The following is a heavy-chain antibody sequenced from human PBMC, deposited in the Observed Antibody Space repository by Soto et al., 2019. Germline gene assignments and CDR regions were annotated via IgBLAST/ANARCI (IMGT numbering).Heavy chain of an antibody. CDR1: GDSISSGDSC. V-gene: IGHV4-30-4*01. Sequence: SETLTLTYTFSGDSISSGDSCCSLILQPPNNGLQWIGHIYHGGSTYNNPSLKSRVTISVDTSETQFSLMLSSVSAADTAVYYCARGPSGDKVDYWGKGTLVT. D-gene: IGHD7-27*01. CDR2: IYHGGST. CDR3: ARGPSGDKVDY. J-gene: IGHJ4*02.